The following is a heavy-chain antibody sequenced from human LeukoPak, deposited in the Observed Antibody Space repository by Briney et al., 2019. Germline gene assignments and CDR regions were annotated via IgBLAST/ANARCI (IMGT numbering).Heavy chain of an antibody. CDR1: GGTFSSYA. J-gene: IGHJ6*03. V-gene: IGHV1-69*01. CDR2: IIPIFGTA. CDR3: ARVVVPAAMHYYYYMDV. Sequence: SVKVSCKASGGTFSSYAISWVRQAPGQGLEWMGGIIPIFGTANYAQKFQGRVTITADEATSTAYMELSSLRSEDTAVYYCARVVVPAAMHYYYYMDVWGKGTTVTVSS. D-gene: IGHD2-2*01.